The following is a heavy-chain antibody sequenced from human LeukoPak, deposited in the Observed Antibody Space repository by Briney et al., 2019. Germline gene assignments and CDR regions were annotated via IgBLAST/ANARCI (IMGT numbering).Heavy chain of an antibody. CDR1: GYTFTGYY. CDR2: INPNSGGT. CDR3: ARRGYCSSTSCSDFDY. J-gene: IGHJ4*02. D-gene: IGHD2-2*01. V-gene: IGHV1-2*02. Sequence: ASVKVSCKASGYTFTGYYMHWVRQAPGQGLEWMGWINPNSGGTNYAQKFQGRVTMTRDTSISTAYMELSRLRSDDTAVYYCARRGYCSSTSCSDFDYWGQGTLVTVSS.